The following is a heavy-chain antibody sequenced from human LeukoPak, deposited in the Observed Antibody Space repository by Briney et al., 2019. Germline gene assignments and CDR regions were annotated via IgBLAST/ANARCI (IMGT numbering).Heavy chain of an antibody. CDR2: INPSGGST. CDR1: GFTFTSYF. D-gene: IGHD3-10*01. Sequence: PGASVKVSCEASGFTFTSYFMHWVRQAPGQGLEWMGIINPSGGSTSYAQKFQGRVTMTGDTSTSTVHMELSSLRSEDTAVYYCARVGGYGSLGDFDYWGQGTLVTVSS. J-gene: IGHJ4*02. CDR3: ARVGGYGSLGDFDY. V-gene: IGHV1-46*01.